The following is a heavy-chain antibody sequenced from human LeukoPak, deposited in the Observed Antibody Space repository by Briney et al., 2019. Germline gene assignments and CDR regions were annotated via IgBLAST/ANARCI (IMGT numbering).Heavy chain of an antibody. Sequence: PGGSLRLSCAASGFTFSSYSMNWVRQAPGKGLERVSSISSSSSYIYYADSVKGRFTISRDNAKNSLYLQMNSLRAEDTAVYYCARDLGPVWFGELYFDYWGQGTLVTVSS. V-gene: IGHV3-21*01. D-gene: IGHD3-10*01. CDR1: GFTFSSYS. CDR3: ARDLGPVWFGELYFDY. CDR2: ISSSSSYI. J-gene: IGHJ4*02.